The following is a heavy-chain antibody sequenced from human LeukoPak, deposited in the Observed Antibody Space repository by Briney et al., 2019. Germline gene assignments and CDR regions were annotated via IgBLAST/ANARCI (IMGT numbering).Heavy chain of an antibody. CDR1: GGSFSGYY. CDR3: ARDSPGLRYFDWLLAGYYYYYYMDV. V-gene: IGHV4-34*01. J-gene: IGHJ6*03. CDR2: INHSGST. Sequence: SETLSLTCAVYGGSFSGYYWSWIRQPPGKGLEWIGEINHSGSTNYNPSLKSRVTISVDTSKNQFSLKLSSVTAADTAVYYCARDSPGLRYFDWLLAGYYYYYYMDVWGKGTTVTVSS. D-gene: IGHD3-9*01.